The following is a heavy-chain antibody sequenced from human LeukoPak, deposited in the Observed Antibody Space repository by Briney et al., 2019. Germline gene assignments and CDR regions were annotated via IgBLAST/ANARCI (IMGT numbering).Heavy chain of an antibody. CDR3: AKELYGNPSGY. D-gene: IGHD2-8*01. V-gene: IGHV3-23*01. Sequence: GGSLRLSCAASGFTLRSSAMSWVRQAPGKGLEWVSAISGDGGSISYAASVRGRFTISRDNAKNTLFLQMSSLRAGDTALYYCAKELYGNPSGYWGQGTRVTVSS. CDR1: GFTLRSSA. CDR2: ISGDGGSI. J-gene: IGHJ4*02.